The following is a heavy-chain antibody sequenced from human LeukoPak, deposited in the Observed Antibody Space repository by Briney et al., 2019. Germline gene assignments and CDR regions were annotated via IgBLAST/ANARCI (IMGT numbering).Heavy chain of an antibody. CDR3: AKDVDYGDYVVY. CDR1: GFTFSNYA. CDR2: ISSGDRT. Sequence: PGGSLRLSCAASGFTFSNYAMSWVRQAPGRGPEWVSAISSGDRTYYADSVKGRFTISRDNSKNTLYLQMNSLRAEDTAIYYCAKDVDYGDYVVYWGQGTLVTVSS. V-gene: IGHV3-23*01. D-gene: IGHD4-17*01. J-gene: IGHJ4*02.